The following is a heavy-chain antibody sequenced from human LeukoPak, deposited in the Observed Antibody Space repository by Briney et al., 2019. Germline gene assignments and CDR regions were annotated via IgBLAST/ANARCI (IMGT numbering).Heavy chain of an antibody. CDR2: IYYSGST. J-gene: IGHJ3*02. V-gene: IGHV4-59*12. CDR1: GGSISSYY. D-gene: IGHD3-10*01. Sequence: SETLSLTCTVSGGSISSYYWSWIRQPPGKGLEWIGYIYYSGSTNSNPSLKSRVTISVDTSKNQFSLKLSSVTAADTAVYYCAGTGPRDAFDIWGQGTMVTVSS. CDR3: AGTGPRDAFDI.